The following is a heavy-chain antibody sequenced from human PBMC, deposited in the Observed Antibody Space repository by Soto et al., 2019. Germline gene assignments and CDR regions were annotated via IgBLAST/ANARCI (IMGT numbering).Heavy chain of an antibody. CDR3: ARVRWTFLSDY. V-gene: IGHV1-3*04. Sequence: ASVKVSCKASGYTFTAYSMHWVRQAPGQRLEWMGWINTGTGVTKYSQKFQGRVTITRDTSASTAYMEVSSLRSEDTAVYYCARVRWTFLSDYWGQGTLVTVSS. D-gene: IGHD2-15*01. CDR2: INTGTGVT. J-gene: IGHJ4*02. CDR1: GYTFTAYS.